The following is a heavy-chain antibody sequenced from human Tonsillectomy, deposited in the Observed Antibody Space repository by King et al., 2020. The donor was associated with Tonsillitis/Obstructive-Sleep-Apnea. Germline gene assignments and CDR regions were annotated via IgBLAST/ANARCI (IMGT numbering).Heavy chain of an antibody. CDR1: GFTLSNAW. CDR3: TTEADTMVRGVIPLAFYY. D-gene: IGHD3-10*01. Sequence: VQLVESGGGLVKPGGSLRLSCAASGFTLSNAWMSWVRQAPGKGLEWGGRIKSKTDGGTTDYAAPVKGRFNISRDDSKNTLSLQMNSLKTEDTAVYYCTTEADTMVRGVIPLAFYYWGQGTLVTVFS. V-gene: IGHV3-15*01. J-gene: IGHJ4*02. CDR2: IKSKTDGGTT.